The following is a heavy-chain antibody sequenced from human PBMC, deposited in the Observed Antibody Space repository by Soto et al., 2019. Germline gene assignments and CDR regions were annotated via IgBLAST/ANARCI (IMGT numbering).Heavy chain of an antibody. CDR3: ARDPYSGSYGPFDY. CDR2: IWYDGSNK. D-gene: IGHD1-26*01. V-gene: IGHV3-33*01. CDR1: GFTFSSYG. J-gene: IGHJ4*02. Sequence: QVQLVESGGGVVQPGRSLRLSCAASGFTFSSYGMHWVRQAPGKGLEWVAVIWYDGSNKYYADSVKGRFTISRDNSKNTLYLQMNSLRAEDTAVYYCARDPYSGSYGPFDYWGQGTLVTVSS.